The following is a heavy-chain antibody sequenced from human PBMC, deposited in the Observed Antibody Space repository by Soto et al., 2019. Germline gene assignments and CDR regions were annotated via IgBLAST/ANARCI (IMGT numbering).Heavy chain of an antibody. Sequence: QLQLQESGSGLVKPSQTLSLTCAVSGGSISSGGYSWSWIRQPPGKDREWIGYIYHSGSNYYNPSLKSRVTISVDRSKNQFSLKLSSVTAADTAVYYCARGRQTTVTHIFDYWGQGTLVTVSS. CDR1: GGSISSGGYS. CDR2: IYHSGSN. D-gene: IGHD4-17*01. CDR3: ARGRQTTVTHIFDY. J-gene: IGHJ4*02. V-gene: IGHV4-30-2*01.